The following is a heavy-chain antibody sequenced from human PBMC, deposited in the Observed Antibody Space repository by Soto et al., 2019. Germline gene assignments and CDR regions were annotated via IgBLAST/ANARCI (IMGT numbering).Heavy chain of an antibody. CDR3: ATRITVFGLLIPPFDP. D-gene: IGHD3-3*01. J-gene: IGHJ5*02. CDR1: GGSVNGYY. CDR2: INHTGGT. V-gene: IGHV4-34*01. Sequence: SDTLSLTCAVYGGSVNGYYWNWIRQPPGKGLGWIGEINHTGGTHYNPSLKSRVTMSVDTSKNQFSLRLSSVTAADTAIYYCATRITVFGLLIPPFDPWGQGTQVTVSS.